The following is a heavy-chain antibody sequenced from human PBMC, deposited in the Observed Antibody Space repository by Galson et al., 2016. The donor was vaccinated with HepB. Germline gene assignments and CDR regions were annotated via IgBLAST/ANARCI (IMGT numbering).Heavy chain of an antibody. CDR2: VRNKDYGETT. CDR1: GFIFGDYT. D-gene: IGHD6-19*01. V-gene: IGHV3-49*03. CDR3: TRAFSHSSAMGDY. Sequence: SLRLSCAGSGFIFGDYTMTWFRQAPGKGLEWVGFVRNKDYGETTEYAASVKGRFTISRDDSKSIAYLQVSTLKTEDTAMHYCTRAFSHSSAMGDYWGQGTLVTGS. J-gene: IGHJ4*02.